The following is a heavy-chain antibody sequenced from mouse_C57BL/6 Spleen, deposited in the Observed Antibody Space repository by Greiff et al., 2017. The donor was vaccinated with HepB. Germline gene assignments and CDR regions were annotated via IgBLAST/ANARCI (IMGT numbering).Heavy chain of an antibody. Sequence: VQRVESGAELVRPGASVTLSCKASGYTFTDYEMHWVKQTPVHGLEWIGAIDPETGGTAYNQKFKGKAILTADKSSSTAYMELRSLTSEDSAVYYCTRRLPHAMDYWGQGTSVTVSS. CDR3: TRRLPHAMDY. V-gene: IGHV1-15*01. J-gene: IGHJ4*01. CDR2: IDPETGGT. D-gene: IGHD2-2*01. CDR1: GYTFTDYE.